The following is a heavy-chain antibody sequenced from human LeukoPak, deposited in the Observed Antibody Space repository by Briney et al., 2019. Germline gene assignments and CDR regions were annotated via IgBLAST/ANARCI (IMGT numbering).Heavy chain of an antibody. D-gene: IGHD2-2*01. CDR3: ARAFRYCSSTSCYATYYYYGMDV. CDR2: INHSGST. CDR1: GGSFSGYY. V-gene: IGHV4-34*01. J-gene: IGHJ6*02. Sequence: SETLSLTCAVYGGSFSGYYWSWIRQPPGKGLEWIGEINHSGSTSHNPSLKSRVTISVDTSKNQFSLKLSSVTAADTAVYYCARAFRYCSSTSCYATYYYYGMDVWGQGTTVTVSS.